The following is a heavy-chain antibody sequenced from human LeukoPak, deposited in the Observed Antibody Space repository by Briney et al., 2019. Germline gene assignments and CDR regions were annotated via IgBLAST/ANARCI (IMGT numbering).Heavy chain of an antibody. Sequence: PGGSLRLSCAASGFTFNSFWMYWVRQVPGKGLLWVARINSDGIRTSHADSVQGRFTISRDNSKNTLYLQLTSLRAEDTAVYYCARDLGPAATEFDYWGQGTLVTVSS. CDR1: GFTFNSFW. V-gene: IGHV3-74*01. D-gene: IGHD2-2*01. CDR2: INSDGIRT. CDR3: ARDLGPAATEFDY. J-gene: IGHJ4*02.